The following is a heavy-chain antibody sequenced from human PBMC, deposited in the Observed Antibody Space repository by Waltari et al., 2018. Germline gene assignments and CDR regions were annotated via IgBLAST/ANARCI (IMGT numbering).Heavy chain of an antibody. CDR2: IYKDGTP. CDR1: GFNVSEEF. Sequence: VQLVDSGGALIQPGGSLRLSSAAEGFNVSEEFMPWVRKALGKGLEWVSMIYKDGTPKYAESVKGRFTISRDTSENTVHLEMNSLRAEDTAVYYCARLGGALWGQGTPVTVSS. D-gene: IGHD2-21*01. V-gene: IGHV3-53*01. J-gene: IGHJ4*02. CDR3: ARLGGAL.